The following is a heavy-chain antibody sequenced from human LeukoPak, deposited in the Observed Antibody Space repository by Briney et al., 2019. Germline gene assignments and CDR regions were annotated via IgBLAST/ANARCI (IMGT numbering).Heavy chain of an antibody. CDR1: GGSISSSGYY. CDR2: IYYSGST. V-gene: IGHV4-39*01. Sequence: SETLSLTCTVSGGSISSSGYYWGWIRQPPGKGLEWIGSIYYSGSTYYNPSLKSRVTISVDTSKNQFSLKLSSVTAADTAVYYCARPVSNGGGMDVWGQGTTVTVSS. J-gene: IGHJ6*02. CDR3: ARPVSNGGGMDV. D-gene: IGHD4-4*01.